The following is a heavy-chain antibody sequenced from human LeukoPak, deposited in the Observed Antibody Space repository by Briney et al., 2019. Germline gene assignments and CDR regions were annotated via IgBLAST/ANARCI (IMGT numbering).Heavy chain of an antibody. D-gene: IGHD6-13*01. CDR2: INSDGSST. Sequence: GGSLRLSCAASGFTFSSYWMHWVRQAPGKGLVWVSRINSDGSSTSYADSVKGRFTISRDNAKNTLYLQMNSLRAEDTAVYYCARAGGTAGSNWYFDLWGRGTLVTVSS. CDR3: ARAGGTAGSNWYFDL. J-gene: IGHJ2*01. V-gene: IGHV3-74*01. CDR1: GFTFSSYW.